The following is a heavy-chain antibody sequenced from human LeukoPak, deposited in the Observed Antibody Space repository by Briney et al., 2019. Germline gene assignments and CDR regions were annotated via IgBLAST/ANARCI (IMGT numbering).Heavy chain of an antibody. J-gene: IGHJ5*02. CDR3: ARDNSVRDEAWWFNP. D-gene: IGHD5-24*01. CDR1: GYTFTSYG. Sequence: ASVKVSCKASGYTFTSYGISWVRQAPGHGLEWMGWISDYNGNTNYAQKFQGRATLTRDMSTSTDYLELSSLRSEDTAVYYCARDNSVRDEAWWFNPWGQGTLVTVSS. V-gene: IGHV1-18*01. CDR2: ISDYNGNT.